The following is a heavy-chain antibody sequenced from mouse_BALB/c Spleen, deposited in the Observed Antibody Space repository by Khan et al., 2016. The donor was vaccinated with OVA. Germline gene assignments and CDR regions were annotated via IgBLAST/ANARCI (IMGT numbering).Heavy chain of an antibody. J-gene: IGHJ4*01. Sequence: EVQLVESGPGLVKPSQSLSLTCTVTGYSITGDYAWNWIRQFPGNKLEWMGYISSTGDTRYNPSLQSQISITRDTSKNQFFLQLKSVTAEDTARNYWAMSVYERYGKDLDSGGRGTLVTVSS. CDR2: ISSTGDT. CDR1: GYSITGDYA. D-gene: IGHD2-14*01. V-gene: IGHV3-2*02. CDR3: AMSVYERYGKDLDS.